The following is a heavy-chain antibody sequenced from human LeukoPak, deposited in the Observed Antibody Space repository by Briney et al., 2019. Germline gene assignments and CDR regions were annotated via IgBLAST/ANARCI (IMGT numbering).Heavy chain of an antibody. V-gene: IGHV1-18*01. J-gene: IGHJ5*02. D-gene: IGHD2-2*01. CDR2: ISANNGNT. Sequence: ASVKVSCKASGYSFGIFGTSWVRQAPGQGLEWKGWISANNGNTNYAQNLQGRVTMTTDTSTSTAYMELRSLRSDDTAVYYCARVGVVVPAAWFDPWGQGTLVTVSS. CDR1: GYSFGIFG. CDR3: ARVGVVVPAAWFDP.